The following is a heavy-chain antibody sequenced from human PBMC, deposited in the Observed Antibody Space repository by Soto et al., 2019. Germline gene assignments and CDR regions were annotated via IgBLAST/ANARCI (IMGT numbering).Heavy chain of an antibody. Sequence: XGSLILSCTASGVTFSNYVMHWVRQAPGKGLVWVSRVSHDGSTTSYADSVKGRFTISRDNSKNTLYLQMNSLRDEDTAVYYCARDLDWVLYDYWGQGTPVTVSS. CDR2: VSHDGSTT. CDR3: ARDLDWVLYDY. CDR1: GVTFSNYV. D-gene: IGHD3-3*01. J-gene: IGHJ4*02. V-gene: IGHV3-74*01.